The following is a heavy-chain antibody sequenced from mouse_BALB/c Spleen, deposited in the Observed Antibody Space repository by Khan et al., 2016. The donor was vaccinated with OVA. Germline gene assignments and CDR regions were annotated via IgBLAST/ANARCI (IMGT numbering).Heavy chain of an antibody. V-gene: IGHV3-2*02. J-gene: IGHJ2*01. D-gene: IGHD3-2*02. CDR2: ISSSGNT. Sequence: EVQLVASGPGLVKPSQSLSLTCTVTGYSIPSDYAWNWIRQFPGNKLEWMGYISSSGNTKYNPSLKSRISITRDTSKNQFFLQLNFGTIEDTATDYCARIQGGDFDYWGQGTTLTGSS. CDR1: GYSIPSDYA. CDR3: ARIQGGDFDY.